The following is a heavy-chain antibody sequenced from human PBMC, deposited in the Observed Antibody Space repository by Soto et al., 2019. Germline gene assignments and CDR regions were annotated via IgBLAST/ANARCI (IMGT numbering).Heavy chain of an antibody. D-gene: IGHD2-2*01. Sequence: WGTPAITFSLLGSSVLSFCYYWSWFRPPPGSGLEWISYIYYSGSPHYNPSLKSRGTLSVATSKNQFSLKLSSVTASDTAVYYCARYCSSVTCHGIDPCGQGTLVT. CDR1: GSSVLSFCYY. V-gene: IGHV4-61*01. CDR3: ARYCSSVTCHGIDP. CDR2: IYYSGSP. J-gene: IGHJ5*02.